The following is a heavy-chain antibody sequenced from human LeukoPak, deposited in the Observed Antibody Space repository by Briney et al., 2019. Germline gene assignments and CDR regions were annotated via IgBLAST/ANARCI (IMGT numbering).Heavy chain of an antibody. CDR1: GFTFSSYD. V-gene: IGHV3-30*02. CDR3: AKESDYGDSYFDY. CDR2: IRYDGSNK. J-gene: IGHJ4*02. D-gene: IGHD4-17*01. Sequence: GGSLRLSCAASGFTFSSYDMHWVRQAPGKGLEWVAFIRYDGSNKYYADSEKGRFIISRDNSKITLYLQMNSLRAEDTAVNYCAKESDYGDSYFDYWGQGTLVTVSS.